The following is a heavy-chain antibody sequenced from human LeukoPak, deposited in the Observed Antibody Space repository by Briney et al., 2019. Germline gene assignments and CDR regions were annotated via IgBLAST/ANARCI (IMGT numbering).Heavy chain of an antibody. D-gene: IGHD1-26*01. CDR2: ISGSGGST. J-gene: IGHJ4*02. CDR3: ARVVGAKGVDY. CDR1: GFTFSDYY. Sequence: GGSLRLSCAASGFTFSDYYMSWVRQAPGKGLEWVSAISGSGGSTYYADSVKGRFTISRDNAKSSLYLQMNSLRAEDTAVYYCARVVGAKGVDYWGQGTLVTVSS. V-gene: IGHV3-11*04.